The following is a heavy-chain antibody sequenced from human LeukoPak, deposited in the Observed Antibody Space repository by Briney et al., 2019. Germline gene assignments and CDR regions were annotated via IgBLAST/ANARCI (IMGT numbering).Heavy chain of an antibody. CDR3: AKGYCSSTSCYTDY. V-gene: IGHV3-30*18. Sequence: GGSLRLSCAASEFTFSSYGMHWVRQAPGKGLEWVAVISYDGSNKYYADSVKGRFTISRDNSKNTLYLQMNSLRAEDTAVYYCAKGYCSSTSCYTDYWGQGTLVTVSS. CDR2: ISYDGSNK. J-gene: IGHJ4*02. CDR1: EFTFSSYG. D-gene: IGHD2-2*02.